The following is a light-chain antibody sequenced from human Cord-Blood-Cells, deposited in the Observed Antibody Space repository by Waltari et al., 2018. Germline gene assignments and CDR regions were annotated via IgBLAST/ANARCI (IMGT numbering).Light chain of an antibody. V-gene: IGKV1-39*01. Sequence: DLQLTQSPSSLSASVGDRVTITCRASQSISSYLNWYQQKPGKALKLLIYAASSLQSGGPSRFSGSGSGTDFTLTISSLQPEDFATYYCQQSYSTPPGFTFGPGTKVDIK. CDR1: QSISSY. CDR3: QQSYSTPPGFT. CDR2: AAS. J-gene: IGKJ3*01.